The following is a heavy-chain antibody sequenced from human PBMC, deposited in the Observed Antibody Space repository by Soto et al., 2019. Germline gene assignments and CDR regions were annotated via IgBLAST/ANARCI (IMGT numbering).Heavy chain of an antibody. V-gene: IGHV3-11*01. J-gene: IGHJ6*02. CDR2: ISSSGSTI. Sequence: GGSLRLSCAASGFTFSDYYMSWIRQAPGKGLEWVSYISSSGSTIYYADSVKGRFTISRDNAKNSLYLQMNSLRAEDTAVYYCARLGYYDFPHDYYGMDVWGQGTTVTVSS. CDR1: GFTFSDYY. CDR3: ARLGYYDFPHDYYGMDV. D-gene: IGHD3-3*01.